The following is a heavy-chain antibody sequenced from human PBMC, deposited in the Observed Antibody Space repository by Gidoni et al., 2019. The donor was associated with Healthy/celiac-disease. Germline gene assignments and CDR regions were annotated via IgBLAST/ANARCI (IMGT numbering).Heavy chain of an antibody. CDR2: IKRKTDGGTT. CDR3: TTELAMGRGGAFDI. Sequence: EVQLVASGGGLVTPGGSLRLSRAASGFTFSNAGLSWVRQAPGKGLEWVGRIKRKTDGGTTDYAAPVKGRFTISRDDSKNTLYLQMNSLKTEDTAVYYCTTELAMGRGGAFDIWGQGTMVTVSS. CDR1: GFTFSNAG. J-gene: IGHJ3*02. D-gene: IGHD3-10*01. V-gene: IGHV3-15*01.